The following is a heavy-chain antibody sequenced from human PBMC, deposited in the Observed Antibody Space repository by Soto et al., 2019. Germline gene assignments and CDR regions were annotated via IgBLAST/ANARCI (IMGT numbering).Heavy chain of an antibody. D-gene: IGHD2-15*01. Sequence: PGGSLRLSCAASGFTFSSYGMHWVRQAPGKGLEWVAVISYDGSNKYYADSVKGRFTISRDNSKNTLYLQMNSLRAEDTAVYYCAKDIFSHRIVKDNDYWGQGTLVTVSS. V-gene: IGHV3-30*18. J-gene: IGHJ4*02. CDR1: GFTFSSYG. CDR2: ISYDGSNK. CDR3: AKDIFSHRIVKDNDY.